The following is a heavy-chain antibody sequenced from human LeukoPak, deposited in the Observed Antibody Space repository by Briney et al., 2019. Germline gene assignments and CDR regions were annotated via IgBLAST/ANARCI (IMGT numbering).Heavy chain of an antibody. CDR2: ISSSSSYI. V-gene: IGHV3-21*01. J-gene: IGHJ5*02. D-gene: IGHD3-10*01. CDR3: ARDSYYYGSGSYRRNWFDP. CDR1: GFTFSSYS. Sequence: GGSLRLSCAASGFTFSSYSMNWVRQAPGKGLELVSSISSSSSYIYYADSVKGRFTISRDNAKNSLYLQMNSLRAEDTAAYSCARDSYYYGSGSYRRNWFDPWGQGTLVTVSS.